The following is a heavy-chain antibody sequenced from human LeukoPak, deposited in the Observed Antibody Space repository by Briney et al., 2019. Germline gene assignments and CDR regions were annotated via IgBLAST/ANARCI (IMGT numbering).Heavy chain of an antibody. CDR1: GFTFRTSG. V-gene: IGHV3-30*02. CDR2: IQYHGRDK. CDR3: ARGMVVAATIGWFDP. J-gene: IGHJ5*02. D-gene: IGHD2-15*01. Sequence: GGSLRLSCAASGFTFRTSGMHWVRQAPGKGLEWVAFIQYHGRDKYYADSVKGRFTTSRDNSKNTLYMEVNSLRAEDTAVYYCARGMVVAATIGWFDPWGQGTLVTVSS.